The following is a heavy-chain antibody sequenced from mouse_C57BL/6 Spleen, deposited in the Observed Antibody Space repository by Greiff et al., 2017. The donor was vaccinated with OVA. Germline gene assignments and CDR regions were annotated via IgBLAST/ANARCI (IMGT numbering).Heavy chain of an antibody. Sequence: VQLQQPGAELVRPGSSVKLSCKASGYTFTSYWMDWVKQRPGQGLEWIGNIYPSDSETHYNQKFKDKATLTVDKSSSTAYMQLSSLTSEDSAVYYCARGAWYYGSSYDSFAYWGQGTLVTVSA. D-gene: IGHD1-1*01. CDR1: GYTFTSYW. CDR3: ARGAWYYGSSYDSFAY. V-gene: IGHV1-61*01. CDR2: IYPSDSET. J-gene: IGHJ3*01.